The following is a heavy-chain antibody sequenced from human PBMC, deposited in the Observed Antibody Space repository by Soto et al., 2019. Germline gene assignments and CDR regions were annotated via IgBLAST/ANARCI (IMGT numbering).Heavy chain of an antibody. Sequence: QVQLVESGGGVVQPGRSLRLSCAASGFTFTTYGMHWVRQAPGKGLEWLAVISYDGNRQYYADSVNGRFTISRDTSKKTLYLQMNSLKPEDTAVYYCAIDSRYYDPIAYWGQGTLVTVSS. CDR1: GFTFTTYG. D-gene: IGHD5-12*01. CDR2: ISYDGNRQ. J-gene: IGHJ4*02. V-gene: IGHV3-30*03. CDR3: AIDSRYYDPIAY.